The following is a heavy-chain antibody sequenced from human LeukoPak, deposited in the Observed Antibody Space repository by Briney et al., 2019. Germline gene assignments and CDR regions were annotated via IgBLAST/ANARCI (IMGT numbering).Heavy chain of an antibody. V-gene: IGHV4-59*01. CDR1: GGSISSYY. Sequence: SETLSLTCTVSGGSISSYYWSWIRQPPGKGLEWIGYIYYSGSTNYNPSLKSRVTISVDTSKNQFSLKLSSATAADTAVYYCARVPALYDSSGLDAFDIWGQGTMVTVSS. CDR3: ARVPALYDSSGLDAFDI. J-gene: IGHJ3*02. CDR2: IYYSGST. D-gene: IGHD3-22*01.